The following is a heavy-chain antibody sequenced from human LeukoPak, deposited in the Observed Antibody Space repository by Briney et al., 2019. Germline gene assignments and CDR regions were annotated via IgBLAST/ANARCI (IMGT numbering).Heavy chain of an antibody. CDR2: IYHSGST. CDR1: GVSISSGDHY. Sequence: SLTLSLTCTVSGVSISSGDHYWSWIRQPPGKGLEWIGYIYHSGSTNYNPSLKSRVTISVDTSKNQFSLKLSSVTAADTAVYYCARDPNWVFDLWGRGTLVTVSS. D-gene: IGHD1-1*01. CDR3: ARDPNWVFDL. V-gene: IGHV4-61*08. J-gene: IGHJ2*01.